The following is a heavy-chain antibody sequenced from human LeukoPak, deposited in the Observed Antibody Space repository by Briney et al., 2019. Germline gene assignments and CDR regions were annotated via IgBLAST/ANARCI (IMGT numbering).Heavy chain of an antibody. V-gene: IGHV1-18*01. D-gene: IGHD3-10*01. CDR3: ARAGSYDELHDY. CDR1: GYTFTSYG. CDR2: ISAYNGNT. Sequence: ASVKVSCKASGYTFTSYGISWVRQAPGQGLEWMGWISAYNGNTNYAQKLQGRVTMTRDTSTSTVYMELSSLRSEDTAVYYCARAGSYDELHDYWGQGTLVTVSS. J-gene: IGHJ4*02.